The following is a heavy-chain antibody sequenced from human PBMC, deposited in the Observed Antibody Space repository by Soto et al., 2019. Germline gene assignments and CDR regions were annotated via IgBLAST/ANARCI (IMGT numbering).Heavy chain of an antibody. CDR1: GDPLSYGGYY. Sequence: QVQLQASGPGLVAPSQPLSLVCSVSGDPLSYGGYYWSWVRQSQWQALEWIGFVYHTGATYYHPSLESRVTMAVDMTKNEFSLKLTSVTAADTATYYCAREGHSSWEWLDPWGQGILVTVSS. D-gene: IGHD1-26*01. J-gene: IGHJ5*02. V-gene: IGHV4-31*03. CDR3: AREGHSSWEWLDP. CDR2: VYHTGAT.